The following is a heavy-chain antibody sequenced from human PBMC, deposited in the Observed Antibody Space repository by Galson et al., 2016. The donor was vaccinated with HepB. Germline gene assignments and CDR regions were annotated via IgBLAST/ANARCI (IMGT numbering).Heavy chain of an antibody. CDR1: GGAMKTFY. V-gene: IGHV4-59*08. Sequence: SETLSLTCSVSGGAMKTFYWSWIRQSPGKGLEWIGYIYHSGSTNYNPSLKSRVTISLDTPKNQFSLKLSSVTAADTAIYYCARAFRYGTGWYGRNDYWGQGTRVTVSS. D-gene: IGHD6-19*01. J-gene: IGHJ4*02. CDR2: IYHSGST. CDR3: ARAFRYGTGWYGRNDY.